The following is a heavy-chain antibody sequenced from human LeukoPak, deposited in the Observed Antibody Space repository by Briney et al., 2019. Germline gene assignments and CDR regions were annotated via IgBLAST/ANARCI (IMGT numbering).Heavy chain of an antibody. D-gene: IGHD6-19*01. J-gene: IGHJ4*02. CDR2: IHHSGTT. CDR1: GGSISPYH. CDR3: TRGAGWYEY. Sequence: SETLSLTCTVSGGSISPYHWSCIRQPPGKGLEWIAYIHHSGTTNYNPSLKSRVTISLDTSKSQFSLKLSSVTAADTAVYYCTRGAGWYEYWGQGTLVTVSS. V-gene: IGHV4-59*08.